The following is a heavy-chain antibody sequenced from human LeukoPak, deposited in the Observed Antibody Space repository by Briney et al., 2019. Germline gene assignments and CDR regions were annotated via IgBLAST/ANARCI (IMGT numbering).Heavy chain of an antibody. Sequence: ASVKVSCKASGYTFTGYYMHWVRQAPGQGLEWMGWINPNSGGTNYAQKFQGRVTMTRDTSISTAYMELSRLRSDDTAVYYCARSAIAVAGGDAFDIWGQGTMVTVSS. V-gene: IGHV1-2*02. J-gene: IGHJ3*02. CDR2: INPNSGGT. CDR3: ARSAIAVAGGDAFDI. CDR1: GYTFTGYY. D-gene: IGHD6-19*01.